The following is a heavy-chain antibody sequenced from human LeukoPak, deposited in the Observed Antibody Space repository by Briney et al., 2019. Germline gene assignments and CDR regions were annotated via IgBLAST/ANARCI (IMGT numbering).Heavy chain of an antibody. V-gene: IGHV4-59*02. CDR2: IHYSGST. CDR1: GGSVSSYY. J-gene: IGHJ4*02. CDR3: ARSWARGQLLFSPFDY. Sequence: SETLSLTCTVSGGSVSSYYWTWIRQPPGKGLEWIGYIHYSGSTNYNPSLKSRVTISVDTSKNQFSLKLSSVTAADTAVYYCARSWARGQLLFSPFDYWGQGTLVTVSS. D-gene: IGHD2-2*01.